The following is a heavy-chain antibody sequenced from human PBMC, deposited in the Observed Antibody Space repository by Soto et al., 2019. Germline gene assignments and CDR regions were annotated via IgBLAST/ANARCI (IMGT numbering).Heavy chain of an antibody. V-gene: IGHV3-23*01. CDR2: ISGSGGST. CDR3: AKVGYDFWSGYFTPRSYYYMDV. CDR1: GFTFSSYA. Sequence: GGSLRLSCAASGFTFSSYAMSWVRQAPGKGLEWVSAISGSGGSTYYADSVKGRFTISRDNSKNTLYLQMNSLRAEDTAVYYCAKVGYDFWSGYFTPRSYYYMDVWGKGTTVTVSS. J-gene: IGHJ6*03. D-gene: IGHD3-3*01.